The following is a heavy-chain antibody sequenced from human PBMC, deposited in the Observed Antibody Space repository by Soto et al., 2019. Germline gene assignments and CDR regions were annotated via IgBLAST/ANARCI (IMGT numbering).Heavy chain of an antibody. J-gene: IGHJ4*02. CDR1: GGSISSYY. CDR2: IYYSGST. CDR3: ARAVSGRTLWYFDY. Sequence: SETLSLTCTVSGGSISSYYWSWIRQPPGKGLEWIGYIYYSGSTNYNPSLKSRVTISVDTSKNQFSLKLSSVTAADTAVYYCARAVSGRTLWYFDYWGQGTLVTVSS. D-gene: IGHD6-19*01. V-gene: IGHV4-59*01.